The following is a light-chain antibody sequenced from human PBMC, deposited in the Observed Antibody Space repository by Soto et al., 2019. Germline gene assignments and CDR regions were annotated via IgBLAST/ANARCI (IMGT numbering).Light chain of an antibody. CDR1: GSNIGTNT. CDR3: AAWDVSFVV. V-gene: IGLV1-44*01. CDR2: SDN. Sequence: QSVLTQPPSASGTPGQWVTISCSGSGSNIGTNTVTWYQQLPGAATRLLIYSDNQRPSGVPARFSGSKSGTSASLAISGLQSEDEAEYYCAAWDVSFVVFGGGTKLTVL. J-gene: IGLJ3*02.